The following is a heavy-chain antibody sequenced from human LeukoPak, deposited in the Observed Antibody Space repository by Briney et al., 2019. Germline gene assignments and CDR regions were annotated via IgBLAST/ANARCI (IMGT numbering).Heavy chain of an antibody. CDR2: IYYTGSA. CDR3: ARLKSGSPKAPFDY. CDR1: GDSINHSIYF. V-gene: IGHV4-39*01. D-gene: IGHD1-26*01. Sequence: PSETLSLTCTVSGDSINHSIYFWGWIRQPPGKGLEWIGIIYYTGSAYYNPSLKSRVTISVDTSKNQFSVNLNSVTAADTAMYFCARLKSGSPKAPFDYWGKGTLVTVSS. J-gene: IGHJ4*02.